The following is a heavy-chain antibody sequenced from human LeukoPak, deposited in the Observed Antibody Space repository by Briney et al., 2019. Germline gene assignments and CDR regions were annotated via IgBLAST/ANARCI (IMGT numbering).Heavy chain of an antibody. V-gene: IGHV3-53*01. CDR1: GFTVSSNY. CDR3: ARVQGWFGDRYFDY. J-gene: IGHJ4*01. D-gene: IGHD3-10*01. CDR2: IYSGGST. Sequence: GGSLRLSCAASGFTVSSNYMSWVRQAPGRGLEWVSVIYSGGSTYYADSVKGRFTISRDNSKNTLYLQMNSLRAEDTAVYYCARVQGWFGDRYFDYWGQGTLVTVSS.